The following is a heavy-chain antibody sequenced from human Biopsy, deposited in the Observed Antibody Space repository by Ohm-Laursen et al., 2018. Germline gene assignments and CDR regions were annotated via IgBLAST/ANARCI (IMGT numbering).Heavy chain of an antibody. Sequence: SVKVSCRAPGGTFSNYGVNWVRQAPGQGLEWLGGSIPILGTGNYAQKFQDRVTVAADTSTSTATMELRSLRSDDTAVYYCATKLTGYFHHWGQGTLVIVSS. D-gene: IGHD3-9*01. J-gene: IGHJ1*01. CDR2: SIPILGTG. CDR3: ATKLTGYFHH. V-gene: IGHV1-69*06. CDR1: GGTFSNYG.